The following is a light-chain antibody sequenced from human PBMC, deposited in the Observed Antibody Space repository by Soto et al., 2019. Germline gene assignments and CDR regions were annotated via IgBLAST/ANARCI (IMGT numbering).Light chain of an antibody. J-gene: IGKJ1*01. CDR3: QQHYITPWT. CDR2: AAS. Sequence: DIQMTQSPSSLSASVGERVTITCRASQSISSYLNWYQQKPGKAPNLLIYAASSLQSGVPSRFSGSGSGTDFTLTISSLQSEDFATYYCQQHYITPWTFGQGTKVDIK. V-gene: IGKV1-39*01. CDR1: QSISSY.